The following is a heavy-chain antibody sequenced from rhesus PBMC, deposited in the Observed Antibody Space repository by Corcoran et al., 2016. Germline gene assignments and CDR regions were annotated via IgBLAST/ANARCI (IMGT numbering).Heavy chain of an antibody. D-gene: IGHD2-39*01. J-gene: IGHJ4*01. V-gene: IGHV4-160*01. Sequence: QVQLQESGPGLVKPSETLSLTCTVSGGSISDSYYWSWIRQPPGKGLEGMGSIYGGGGTTDSNPSLKSRVNISRDTSKNQFSLKLSSVTAADTAVYYCARFSVVSAADYWGQGVLVTVSS. CDR3: ARFSVVSAADY. CDR2: IYGGGGTT. CDR1: GGSISDSYY.